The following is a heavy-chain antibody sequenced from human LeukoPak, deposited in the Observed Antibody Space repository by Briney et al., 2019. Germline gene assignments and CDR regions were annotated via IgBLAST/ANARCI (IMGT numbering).Heavy chain of an antibody. Sequence: PSETLSLTCTVSGGSISSYYWSWVRQPPGKGLEWIGYIYYSGSTNYNPSLKSRVTISVDTSKNQFSLKLSSVTAADTAVYYCARAGYCSGGSCYPYYYYGMDVWGQGTTVTVSS. CDR2: IYYSGST. J-gene: IGHJ6*02. D-gene: IGHD2-15*01. CDR3: ARAGYCSGGSCYPYYYYGMDV. CDR1: GGSISSYY. V-gene: IGHV4-59*01.